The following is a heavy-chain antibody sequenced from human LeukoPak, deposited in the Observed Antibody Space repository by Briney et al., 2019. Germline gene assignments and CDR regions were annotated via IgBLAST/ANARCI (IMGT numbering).Heavy chain of an antibody. CDR3: AKEVPLEGPSCYYDY. V-gene: IGHV3-30-3*01. D-gene: IGHD2-2*01. J-gene: IGHJ4*02. Sequence: GGSLRLSCAASGFTFSSYAMHWVRQAPGKGLEWVAVISYDGSNKYYADSVKGRFTISRDNSKNTLYLQMNSLRAEDTAVYYCAKEVPLEGPSCYYDYWGQGTLVTVSS. CDR2: ISYDGSNK. CDR1: GFTFSSYA.